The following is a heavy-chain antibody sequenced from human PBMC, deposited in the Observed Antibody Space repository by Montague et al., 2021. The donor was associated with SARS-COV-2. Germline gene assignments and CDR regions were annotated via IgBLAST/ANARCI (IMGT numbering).Heavy chain of an antibody. CDR1: GDSISNYN. CDR2: IYASGNT. Sequence: SETLSLTCTVSGDSISNYNWSWIRQPAGKGLEGIGRIYASGNTNYNPSLQSRITMLVVKSKNQFSPTVSTLSAADTAVYCCWRDRPRSYYYDSGTYTWGGYGMGVWGQGTTVTVSS. V-gene: IGHV4-4*07. J-gene: IGHJ6*02. CDR3: WRDRPRSYYYDSGTYTWGGYGMGV. D-gene: IGHD3-10*01.